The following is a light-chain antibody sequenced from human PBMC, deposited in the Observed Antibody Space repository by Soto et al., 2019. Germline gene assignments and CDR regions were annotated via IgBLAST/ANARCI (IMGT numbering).Light chain of an antibody. CDR3: QQVCRYPWT. J-gene: IGKJ1*01. CDR2: KAS. CDR1: QSVDTC. V-gene: IGKV1-5*03. Sequence: DIQMTQSPSTLSASVGDRVTITCRASQSVDTCLAWYQQKPGKAPHLLIYKASSLETGVPSRFSGSGSVTEFTLTISSLQPDDFATYSCQQVCRYPWTFGQGPKVEIK.